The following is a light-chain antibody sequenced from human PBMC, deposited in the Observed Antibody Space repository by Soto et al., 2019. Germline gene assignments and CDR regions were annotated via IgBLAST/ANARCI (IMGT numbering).Light chain of an antibody. V-gene: IGLV1-47*01. CDR1: SSNIGSNY. CDR2: RNN. J-gene: IGLJ2*01. Sequence: QSVLTQPPSASGTPGQRVTISCSGSSSNIGSNYVYWYQQLPGTAPKLLIYRNNQRPSGVPDRFSGSKSDTSASLAISGLQSEDEADYYCATWDDSLNGVVFGGGTKLTVL. CDR3: ATWDDSLNGVV.